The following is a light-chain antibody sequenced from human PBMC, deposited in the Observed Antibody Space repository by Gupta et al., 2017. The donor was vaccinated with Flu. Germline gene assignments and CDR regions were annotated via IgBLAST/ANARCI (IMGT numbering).Light chain of an antibody. Sequence: ISCSGGTSNIGSHYVHWYQQHPGMAPQLLVYRNNQRLSTVPDRFTASKSGTSASLAIRGLRSEDEADYYCATWDDSLGGPVFGGGTKLAGL. CDR2: RNN. V-gene: IGLV1-47*01. CDR3: ATWDDSLGGPV. J-gene: IGLJ3*02. CDR1: TSNIGSHY.